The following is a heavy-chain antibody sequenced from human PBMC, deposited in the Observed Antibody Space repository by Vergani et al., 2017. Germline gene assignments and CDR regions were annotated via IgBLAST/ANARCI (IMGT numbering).Heavy chain of an antibody. J-gene: IGHJ5*02. CDR3: ARDSSLSYDSSGYYYTS. D-gene: IGHD3-22*01. Sequence: EVQLVESGGGLVQPGGSLRLSCAASGFTFSSYWMSWVRQAPGKGLEWVANIKQDGSEKYYVDSVKGRFTISRDNAKNSLYLQMNSLRAEDTAVYYCARDSSLSYDSSGYYYTSWGQGTLVTVSS. V-gene: IGHV3-7*01. CDR2: IKQDGSEK. CDR1: GFTFSSYW.